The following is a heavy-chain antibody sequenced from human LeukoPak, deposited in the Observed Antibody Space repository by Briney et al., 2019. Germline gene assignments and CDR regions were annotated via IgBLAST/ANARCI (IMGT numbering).Heavy chain of an antibody. CDR3: AKGDNDILTGYYNSFDY. V-gene: IGHV3-23*01. D-gene: IGHD3-9*01. CDR1: GFTFSNYA. Sequence: GGSLRLSCAVSGFTFSNYAMSWVRQAPGKGLEWVSTISASGISTYYSDSVKGRFTISRDNSKNTLYLQMNSLRAEDTAVYYCAKGDNDILTGYYNSFDYWGQGTLVTVSS. CDR2: ISASGIST. J-gene: IGHJ4*02.